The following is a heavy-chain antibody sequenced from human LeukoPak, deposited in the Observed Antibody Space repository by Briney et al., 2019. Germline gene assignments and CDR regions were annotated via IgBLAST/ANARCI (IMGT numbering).Heavy chain of an antibody. CDR2: INIDGTST. D-gene: IGHD1-26*01. J-gene: IGHJ6*02. CDR1: GFTFSSYW. Sequence: GGSLRLSCAASGFTFSSYWMHWVRQAPGKGLVWVSRINIDGTSTTYADSVKGRFTISRDNAKNTLYLQMNSLRAEDTAVYYCARDPIDNGMDVWGQGTTVTVSS. CDR3: ARDPIDNGMDV. V-gene: IGHV3-74*01.